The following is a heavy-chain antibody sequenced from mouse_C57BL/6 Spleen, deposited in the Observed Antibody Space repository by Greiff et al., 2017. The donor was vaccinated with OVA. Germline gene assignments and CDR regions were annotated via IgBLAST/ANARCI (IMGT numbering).Heavy chain of an antibody. CDR3: ATAVVATDY. Sequence: VQLQQPGAELVRPGSSVKLSCKASGYTFTSYWMDWVKQRPGQGLEWIGNIYPSDSETHYNQKFKDKATLTVDKSSSTAYMQLSSLTSEDSAVYYCATAVVATDYWGKGTTLTVSS. CDR2: IYPSDSET. CDR1: GYTFTSYW. D-gene: IGHD1-1*01. V-gene: IGHV1-61*01. J-gene: IGHJ2*01.